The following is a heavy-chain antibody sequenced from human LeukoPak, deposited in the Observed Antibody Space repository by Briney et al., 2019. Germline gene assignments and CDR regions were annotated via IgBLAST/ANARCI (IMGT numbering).Heavy chain of an antibody. D-gene: IGHD1-26*01. J-gene: IGHJ3*02. CDR2: IKKDGSEK. V-gene: IGHV3-7*03. CDR3: ARGGATTMKAFDI. CDR1: GFTFSSYG. Sequence: PGGSLRLSCAASGFTFSSYGMSWVRQAPGKGLEWVANIKKDGSEKYYVDSVKGRFTIFRDNAKNSLYLQMNSLRAEDTAVYYCARGGATTMKAFDIWGQGTTVTVSS.